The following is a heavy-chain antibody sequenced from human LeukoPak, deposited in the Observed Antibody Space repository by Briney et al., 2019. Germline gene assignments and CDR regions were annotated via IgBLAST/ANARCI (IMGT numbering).Heavy chain of an antibody. CDR1: GFTFSSYW. J-gene: IGHJ4*02. CDR2: IYSGGST. Sequence: GGSLRLSCAASGFTFSSYWMSWVRQAPGKGLEWVSVIYSGGSTYYADSVKGRFTISRDNSKNTLYLQMNSLRAEDTAVYYCAREGYYDILTGYYNVDYWGQGTLVTVSS. D-gene: IGHD3-9*01. CDR3: AREGYYDILTGYYNVDY. V-gene: IGHV3-66*01.